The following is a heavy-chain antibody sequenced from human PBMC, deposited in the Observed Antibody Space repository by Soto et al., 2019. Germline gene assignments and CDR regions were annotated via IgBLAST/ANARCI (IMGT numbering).Heavy chain of an antibody. D-gene: IGHD3-16*02. J-gene: IGHJ2*01. Sequence: EVQLVESGGGLVKPGGSLRLSCAASDFTFGTAWMNWVRQAPGKGLEWVGRLKGVSDGGTTDYAAPVKDRFTISRDDSKNTLSLQMNSLQTEDTAVDYCATERYCYTVSCRYFDLWGRGTLVTVAS. CDR1: DFTFGTAW. CDR2: LKGVSDGGTT. V-gene: IGHV3-15*07. CDR3: ATERYCYTVSCRYFDL.